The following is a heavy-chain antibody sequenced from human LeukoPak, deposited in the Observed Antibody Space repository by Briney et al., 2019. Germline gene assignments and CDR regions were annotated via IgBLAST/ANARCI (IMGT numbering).Heavy chain of an antibody. Sequence: PGGSLRLSCVASGFTFSRYAMSWVRQAPGKGLEWVSAIDGSGRNTYYADSVKGRFTISRDNTKNTLFLQMNSLRAEDTAVYFCAKDSSVPYGITNWGQGTLVTVS. CDR3: AKDSSVPYGITN. J-gene: IGHJ4*02. CDR1: GFTFSRYA. CDR2: IDGSGRNT. V-gene: IGHV3-23*01. D-gene: IGHD4-17*01.